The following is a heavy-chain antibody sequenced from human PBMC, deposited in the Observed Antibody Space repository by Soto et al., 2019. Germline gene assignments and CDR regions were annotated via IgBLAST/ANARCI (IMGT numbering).Heavy chain of an antibody. V-gene: IGHV1-8*01. D-gene: IGHD3-10*01. CDR1: GYTFTSYD. CDR2: MNPNRGNT. CDR3: ARGYDGSGSYLTVGY. Sequence: QVQLVQSGAEVKKPGASVKVSCKASGYTFTSYDINWVRQATGQGLEWMGWMNPNRGNTGYAQKFQGRVTMTITTSISTGYMELSSLRAEDTAVYYCARGYDGSGSYLTVGYWGQGTLVTVSS. J-gene: IGHJ4*02.